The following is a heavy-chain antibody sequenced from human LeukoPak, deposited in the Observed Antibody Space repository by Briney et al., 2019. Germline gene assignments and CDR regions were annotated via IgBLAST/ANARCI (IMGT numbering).Heavy chain of an antibody. J-gene: IGHJ6*03. CDR2: IYHSGST. D-gene: IGHD6-13*01. Sequence: PSETLSLTCTVSGYSISSGYYWGWIRQPPGKGLEWIGSIYHSGSTYYNPSLKSRVTISVDTSKNQFSLKLSSVTAADTAVYYCARCAPSIAAAGTRYYYYYMDVWGKGTTVTISS. CDR1: GYSISSGYY. V-gene: IGHV4-38-2*02. CDR3: ARCAPSIAAAGTRYYYYYMDV.